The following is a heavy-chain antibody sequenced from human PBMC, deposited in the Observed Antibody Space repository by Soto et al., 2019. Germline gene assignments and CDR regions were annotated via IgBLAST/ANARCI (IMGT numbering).Heavy chain of an antibody. D-gene: IGHD3-10*01. J-gene: IGHJ6*02. CDR3: ARGTGVRGVVYYGMDV. CDR1: GGSISSYY. V-gene: IGHV4-59*01. CDR2: IYYSGST. Sequence: SETLSLSCTVSGGSISSYYWSWIRQPPGKGLEWIGYIYYSGSTNYNPPLKSRVTISVDTSKNQFSLKLSSVTAADTAVYYCARGTGVRGVVYYGMDVWGQGTTVT.